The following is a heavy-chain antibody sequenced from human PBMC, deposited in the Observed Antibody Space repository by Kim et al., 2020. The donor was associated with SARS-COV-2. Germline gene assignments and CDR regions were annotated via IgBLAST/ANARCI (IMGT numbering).Heavy chain of an antibody. J-gene: IGHJ4*02. D-gene: IGHD1-26*01. CDR3: ARDSAGATWGYYYGY. Sequence: AAPWKGPFTISRDNAKNSLYLQMNSLRDEDTAVYYCARDSAGATWGYYYGYWGQGTLVTVSS. V-gene: IGHV3-48*02.